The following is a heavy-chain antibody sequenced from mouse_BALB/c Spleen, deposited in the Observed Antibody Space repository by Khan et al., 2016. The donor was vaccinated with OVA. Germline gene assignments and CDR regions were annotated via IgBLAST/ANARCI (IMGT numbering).Heavy chain of an antibody. V-gene: IGHV1-77*01. CDR3: AREWAAWFPY. CDR2: IYPGSDNT. J-gene: IGHJ3*01. CDR1: GYTFTDYY. Sequence: VQLQESGAQLARPGASVKLSCKASGYTFTDYYINWMRQRTGQGLEWIGEIYPGSDNTYYNEKFKGRATLTVDKSSNTAYMECSSLTADDSAVYFCAREWAAWFPYWGQGTLVTVSA.